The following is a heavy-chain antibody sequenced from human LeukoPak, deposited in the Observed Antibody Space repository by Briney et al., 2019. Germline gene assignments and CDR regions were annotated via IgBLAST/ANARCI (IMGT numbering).Heavy chain of an antibody. CDR3: ARVIFGVGKDAFDI. J-gene: IGHJ3*02. Sequence: SETLSLTCTVSGGSISSYYWSWIRQPAGKGLEWIGRIYTSGSTNYNPSLKSRVTMSVDTSKNQFSLKLSSVTAADTAVYYCARVIFGVGKDAFDIWGQGTMVTVSS. CDR1: GGSISSYY. V-gene: IGHV4-4*07. D-gene: IGHD3-3*01. CDR2: IYTSGST.